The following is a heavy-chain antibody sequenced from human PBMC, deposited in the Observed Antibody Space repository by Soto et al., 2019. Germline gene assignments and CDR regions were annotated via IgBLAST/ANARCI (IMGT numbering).Heavy chain of an antibody. J-gene: IGHJ4*02. V-gene: IGHV2-5*02. D-gene: IGHD2-8*01. CDR3: AHRGTWSMKRQLYFDY. CDR1: GFSLNTRGVG. Sequence: QITLKESGPTLAKPTQTLTLTCTFSGFSLNTRGVGVGWIRQPPGKALEWVALIYWDDDRRYSPSLKSRLTITKDSSRNQVVLTMTNMDPVDTATYYCAHRGTWSMKRQLYFDYWGQGTLVTVSS. CDR2: IYWDDDR.